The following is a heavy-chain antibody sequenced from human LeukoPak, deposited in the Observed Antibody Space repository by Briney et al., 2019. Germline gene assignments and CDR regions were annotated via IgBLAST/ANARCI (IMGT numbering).Heavy chain of an antibody. Sequence: TSVKVSCKASGYTFTSYDINWVRQATGQGLEWMGWMNPNSGNTGYAQKFQGRVTMTRDTSISTAYMELSSLRSEDTAVYYCARGRGQWLARGTNWYFDLWGRGTLVTVSS. CDR3: ARGRGQWLARGTNWYFDL. J-gene: IGHJ2*01. V-gene: IGHV1-8*01. CDR1: GYTFTSYD. CDR2: MNPNSGNT. D-gene: IGHD6-19*01.